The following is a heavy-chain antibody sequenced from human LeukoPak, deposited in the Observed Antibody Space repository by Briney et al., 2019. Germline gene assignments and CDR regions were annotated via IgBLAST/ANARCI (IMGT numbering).Heavy chain of an antibody. CDR3: AKDREHTYGPPVF. V-gene: IGHV3-33*06. D-gene: IGHD5-18*01. CDR1: GFTFSGYG. J-gene: IGHJ4*02. CDR2: IWSDGSNK. Sequence: GRSLSLSCSASGFTFSGYGMHWVRQAPGKGLEWVALIWSDGSNKYYADSVKGRFTISRDNSKNTLYLQMNSLRAEATAVYYCAKDREHTYGPPVFGGQGSLVAVSS.